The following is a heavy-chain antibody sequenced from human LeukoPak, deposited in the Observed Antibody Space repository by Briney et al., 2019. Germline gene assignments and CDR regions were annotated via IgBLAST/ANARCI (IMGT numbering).Heavy chain of an antibody. CDR2: IYYSGST. CDR1: GGSISSYY. V-gene: IGHV4-59*01. Sequence: PSETLSLTCTVSGGSISSYYWSWIRQPPGKGLEWIGYIYYSGSTNYNPSLKSRVTISVDTSKNQFSLKLSSVTAADTAVYYCARRVNYGDYFDYWGQGTLVTVSS. CDR3: ARRVNYGDYFDY. J-gene: IGHJ4*02. D-gene: IGHD4-17*01.